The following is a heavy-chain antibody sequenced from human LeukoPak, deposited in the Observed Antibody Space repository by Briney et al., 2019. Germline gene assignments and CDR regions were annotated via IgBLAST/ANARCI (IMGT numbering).Heavy chain of an antibody. CDR2: ISSDSTYK. Sequence: PGGSLSLSCAISGFTFTAHSMNWVRQAPGKGLEWVSFISSDSTYKYYGDSVKGRFTISRDNANVYLQMNSRRAEDTATYHCAREYDSKGRFDNWGQGTLVIVSS. D-gene: IGHD3-22*01. V-gene: IGHV3-21*01. CDR3: AREYDSKGRFDN. CDR1: GFTFTAHS. J-gene: IGHJ4*02.